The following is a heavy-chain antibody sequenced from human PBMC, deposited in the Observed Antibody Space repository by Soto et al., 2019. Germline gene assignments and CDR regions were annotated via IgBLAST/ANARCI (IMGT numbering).Heavy chain of an antibody. CDR1: GYSFSNYW. CDR3: ARLGYCTGTSCYTFDS. Sequence: PGESMKISCQGSGYSFSNYWIGWVRKMPGKGLEWMGRINPSDSYTTYSPSFQGHVTISADKSISTAYLQWSGLKASDTAMYYCARLGYCTGTSCYTFDSWGQGTLVTVSS. J-gene: IGHJ4*02. V-gene: IGHV5-10-1*01. CDR2: INPSDSYT. D-gene: IGHD2-2*02.